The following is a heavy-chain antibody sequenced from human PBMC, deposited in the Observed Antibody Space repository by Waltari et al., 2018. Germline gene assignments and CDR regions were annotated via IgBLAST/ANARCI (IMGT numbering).Heavy chain of an antibody. CDR3: ASLLVVYAIQGADAFDI. V-gene: IGHV7-4-1*02. D-gene: IGHD2-8*02. CDR1: GSTFTSYA. CDR2: INTNTGNP. Sequence: QVQLVQSGSELKKPGASVKVSCKASGSTFTSYAMHWVRQAPGQGLEWMGWINTNTGNPTYAQGFTGRFVFSLDTSVSTAYLQISSLKAEDTAVYYCASLLVVYAIQGADAFDIWGQGTMVTVSS. J-gene: IGHJ3*02.